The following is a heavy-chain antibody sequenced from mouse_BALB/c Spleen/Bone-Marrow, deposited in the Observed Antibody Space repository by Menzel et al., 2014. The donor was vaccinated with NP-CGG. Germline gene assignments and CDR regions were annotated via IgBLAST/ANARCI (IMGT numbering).Heavy chain of an antibody. D-gene: IGHD2-1*01. CDR1: GFTFSNYW. J-gene: IGHJ4*01. Sequence: EVMLVESGGGLVQPGGSMKLSCVASGFTFSNYWMNWVRQSPEKGLEWVAEIRLKSNNYATHYAESVKGRFTISRDDSKSSVCLQMNNLRAEDTGIYYCTRGIYYGNFYAMDYWGQGTSVTVSS. CDR2: IRLKSNNYAT. CDR3: TRGIYYGNFYAMDY. V-gene: IGHV6-6*02.